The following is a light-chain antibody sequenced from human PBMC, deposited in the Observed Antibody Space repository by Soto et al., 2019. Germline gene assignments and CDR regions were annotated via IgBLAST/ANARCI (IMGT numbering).Light chain of an antibody. CDR2: GAS. Sequence: EVVITQSPATLSVSPGERATLSCRASQSVSSNLAWYQQKPGQAPRLLIYGASTRATGIPARFSGSGSGTDFTLTISSLQSEDFAVYYCHQYNHWQGTFGQGTKVEIK. V-gene: IGKV3-15*01. CDR1: QSVSSN. CDR3: HQYNHWQGT. J-gene: IGKJ1*01.